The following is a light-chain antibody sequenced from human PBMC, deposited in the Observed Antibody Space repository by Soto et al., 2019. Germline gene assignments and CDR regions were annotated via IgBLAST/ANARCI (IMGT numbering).Light chain of an antibody. CDR2: AAS. J-gene: IGKJ4*01. Sequence: DILMTQSPSSLSASLGDRVTISCRASQSISSNLNWYQQKPGQAPKLLIYAASSLQSGVPSRFSGSGSGTDFTLTSNSLQHEDVATYYWQQSDSILLTFGGGTQVEIK. CDR1: QSISSN. V-gene: IGKV1-39*01. CDR3: QQSDSILLT.